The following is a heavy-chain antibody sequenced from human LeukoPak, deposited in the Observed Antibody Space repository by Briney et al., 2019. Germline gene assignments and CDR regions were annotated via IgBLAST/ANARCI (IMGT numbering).Heavy chain of an antibody. CDR2: IIPILGIA. J-gene: IGHJ5*02. CDR3: ARGVLPAAELNWFDP. D-gene: IGHD2-2*01. CDR1: GGTFSSYA. V-gene: IGHV1-69*04. Sequence: GASVKVSCKASGGTFSSYAISWVRQAPGQGLEWMGRIIPILGIANYAQKFQGRVTITTDESTSTAYMELSSLRSEDTAVYYCARGVLPAAELNWFDPWGQGTLVTVSS.